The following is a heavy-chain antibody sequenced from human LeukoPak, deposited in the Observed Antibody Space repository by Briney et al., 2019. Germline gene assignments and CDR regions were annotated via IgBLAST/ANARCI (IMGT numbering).Heavy chain of an antibody. CDR2: INHSEGT. D-gene: IGHD4-23*01. V-gene: IGHV4-34*01. Sequence: NTSETLSLTCAVYGGSLSGYYWSWIRQPPGKGLEWIGEINHSEGTNYNPSLKSRVTISVDTSKNQFSLKLSSVTAADTAVYYCARHPSGGNPLEWWGQGTLVTVSS. J-gene: IGHJ4*02. CDR1: GGSLSGYY. CDR3: ARHPSGGNPLEW.